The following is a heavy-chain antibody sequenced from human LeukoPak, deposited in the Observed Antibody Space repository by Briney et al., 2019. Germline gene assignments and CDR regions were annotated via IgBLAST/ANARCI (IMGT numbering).Heavy chain of an antibody. CDR3: ARDLRLLWIGDLVQV. J-gene: IGHJ4*02. CDR2: ISYDGSNK. V-gene: IGHV3-30*04. D-gene: IGHD3-10*01. Sequence: PGRSLRLSCAASGFTFSSYAMHWVRQAPGKGLEWVSVISYDGSNKYYADSVKGRFTVSRDNAENPLYLQMNSLSAEDTAVYYCARDLRLLWIGDLVQVWGQGTLVTVSS. CDR1: GFTFSSYA.